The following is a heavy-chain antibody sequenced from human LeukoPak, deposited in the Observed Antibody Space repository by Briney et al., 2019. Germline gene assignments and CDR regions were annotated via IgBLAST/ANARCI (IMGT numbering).Heavy chain of an antibody. CDR3: ATEDIAAQDY. V-gene: IGHV3-74*01. Sequence: GGSLRLSCAASGFTFSSYCMHWVRQAPGKGLVWVSRINSDGSSTSYADSVKGRFTNSRDNAKNTLYLQMNSLRAEDTPVYYCATEDIAAQDYWAQGTLVTVSS. D-gene: IGHD6-6*01. J-gene: IGHJ4*02. CDR1: GFTFSSYC. CDR2: INSDGSST.